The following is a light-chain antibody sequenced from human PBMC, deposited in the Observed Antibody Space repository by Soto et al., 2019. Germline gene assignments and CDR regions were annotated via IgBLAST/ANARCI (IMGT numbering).Light chain of an antibody. CDR3: QQRSNWPPMYT. CDR1: QSVSSY. V-gene: IGKV3-11*01. J-gene: IGKJ2*01. Sequence: EIVLTQSPATLSLSPGERATLSCRASQSVSSYLAWYQQKPGQAPRLLIYDASNRATGIPARFSGSGSGTDFTLTISSLEPEDFAVYYCQQRSNWPPMYTFGSGTKLEIK. CDR2: DAS.